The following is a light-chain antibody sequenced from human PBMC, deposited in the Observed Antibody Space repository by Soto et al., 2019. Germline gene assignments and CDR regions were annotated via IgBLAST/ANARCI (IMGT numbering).Light chain of an antibody. CDR3: CSFAGSSTYV. V-gene: IGLV2-23*01. Sequence: QSALAHPASVSWSPGHSITISCTGTSSDIGGYYLVSWYQQRPGKAPNLIIYEGNKRPSGVSNRFSASKSGNTASLTISGLRAEEEADYYCCSFAGSSTYVFGPGTKVTVL. CDR1: SSDIGGYYL. J-gene: IGLJ1*01. CDR2: EGN.